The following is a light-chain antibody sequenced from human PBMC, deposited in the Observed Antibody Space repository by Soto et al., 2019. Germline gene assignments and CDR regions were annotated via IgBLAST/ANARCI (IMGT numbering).Light chain of an antibody. Sequence: DIQMTQSPSSLSASVGDRVTITCRASQSISSYLNWYQQKPGKAPKLLIYAASSLQSVVPSRFGGSGSGTDFTLTISSLQPEDFATYYCQQSYSTLYTFGQGTKLEIK. CDR3: QQSYSTLYT. V-gene: IGKV1-39*01. CDR2: AAS. J-gene: IGKJ2*01. CDR1: QSISSY.